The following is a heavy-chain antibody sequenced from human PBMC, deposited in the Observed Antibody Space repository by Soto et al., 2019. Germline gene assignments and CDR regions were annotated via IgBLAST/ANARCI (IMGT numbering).Heavy chain of an antibody. Sequence: EVQLLESGGGLVQPGGSLGLSCAASGFPFSSYAMTWVRQAPGKGLEWVSLISGSGGSTYYADSVKGRFTISRDNSRDTLYLQMNSLRAEDTAVYYCAKVHGSGSYNNFPDYWGREPWSPSPQ. D-gene: IGHD3-10*01. CDR2: ISGSGGST. CDR3: AKVHGSGSYNNFPDY. CDR1: GFPFSSYA. J-gene: IGHJ4*02. V-gene: IGHV3-23*01.